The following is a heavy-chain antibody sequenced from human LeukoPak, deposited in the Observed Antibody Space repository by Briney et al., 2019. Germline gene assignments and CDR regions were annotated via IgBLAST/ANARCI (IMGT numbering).Heavy chain of an antibody. Sequence: ASVTVSCKASGYTFTSYAMHWVRQAPGQRLEWMGWINAGNGNTKYSQKFQGGVTITRDTSASTAYMELSSLRSEDTAVYYCARGAHIAAAGTSFDPWGQGTLVTVSS. D-gene: IGHD6-13*01. V-gene: IGHV1-3*01. CDR1: GYTFTSYA. CDR3: ARGAHIAAAGTSFDP. J-gene: IGHJ5*02. CDR2: INAGNGNT.